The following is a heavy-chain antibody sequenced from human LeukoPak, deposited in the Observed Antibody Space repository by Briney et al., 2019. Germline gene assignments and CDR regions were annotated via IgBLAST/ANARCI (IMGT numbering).Heavy chain of an antibody. CDR3: ARDHDYPDP. J-gene: IGHJ5*02. Sequence: KTSETLSLTCTVSGGSISSGGYYWSWIRQPAGKGLEWIGRIYASGSTNYNPSLNSRVTISVDTSKNQVSLKLSSVTAADTAVYYCARDHDYPDPWGQGTLVTVSS. CDR1: GGSISSGGYY. V-gene: IGHV4-61*02. CDR2: IYASGST. D-gene: IGHD4-11*01.